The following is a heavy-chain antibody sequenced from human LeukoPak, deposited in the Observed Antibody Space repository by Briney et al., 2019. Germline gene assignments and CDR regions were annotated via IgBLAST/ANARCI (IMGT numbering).Heavy chain of an antibody. CDR2: IYYSGGT. V-gene: IGHV4-59*02. CDR1: GRSVSSYY. CDR3: ARGVRLMY. J-gene: IGHJ4*02. Sequence: PSETLSLTCTISGRSVSSYYWSWIRHPAGKGLEWIGYIYYSGGTNYNPSLKSRFTISVDTSKNQFSLKQRSVTPADTAVYNCARGVRLMYWGQGTLVTVSS. D-gene: IGHD3-3*01.